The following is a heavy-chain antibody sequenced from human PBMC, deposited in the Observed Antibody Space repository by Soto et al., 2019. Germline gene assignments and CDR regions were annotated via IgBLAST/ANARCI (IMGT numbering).Heavy chain of an antibody. D-gene: IGHD3-16*02. V-gene: IGHV1-18*04. CDR3: ARGGIMTACGGVIVIPYYFDY. Sequence: APVKTACKTSGYTFATHGLSWVRQAPGQRLEWMGWISGDNGNTDYAQKIQGRVTMHTDTYTSTGYMERRSLSSDDTAVYYCARGGIMTACGGVIVIPYYFDYWGQGTPVTVSS. CDR2: ISGDNGNT. CDR1: GYTFATHG. J-gene: IGHJ4*02.